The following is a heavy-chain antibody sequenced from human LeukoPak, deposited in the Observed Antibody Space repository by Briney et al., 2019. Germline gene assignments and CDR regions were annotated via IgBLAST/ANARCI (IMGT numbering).Heavy chain of an antibody. J-gene: IGHJ4*02. Sequence: ASVKVSCKASGGTFSSYAISWVRQAPGQGLEWMGRIIPILGIANYAQKFQGRVTITADKSTSTAYMELRSLRSDDTAVYYCARTGDLRKGVFDYWGQGTLVTVSS. D-gene: IGHD7-27*01. V-gene: IGHV1-69*04. CDR3: ARTGDLRKGVFDY. CDR1: GGTFSSYA. CDR2: IIPILGIA.